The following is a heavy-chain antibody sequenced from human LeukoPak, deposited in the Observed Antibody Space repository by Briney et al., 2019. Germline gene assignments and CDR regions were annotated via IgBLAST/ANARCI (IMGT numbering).Heavy chain of an antibody. Sequence: SETLSLTCTVSGGSISSYYWSWIRQPPGKGLEWIGYIYYSGSTNYNPSLKSRVPISVDTSKNQFSLKLTSVTAADTAVYYCARLGIGVVPTAMLGDYYFDYWGQGTLVTVSS. CDR1: GGSISSYY. D-gene: IGHD2-2*01. CDR3: ARLGIGVVPTAMLGDYYFDY. CDR2: IYYSGST. J-gene: IGHJ4*02. V-gene: IGHV4-59*08.